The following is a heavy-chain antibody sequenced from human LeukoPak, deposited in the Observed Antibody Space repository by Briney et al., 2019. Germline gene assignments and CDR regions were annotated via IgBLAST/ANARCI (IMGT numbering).Heavy chain of an antibody. D-gene: IGHD6-13*01. Sequence: GASVKVSCKASGGTFSSYAISWVRQAPGQGLEWMGRIIPILGIANYAQKFQGRVTITADKSTSTAYMVLSSLRSEDTAVYYCARGVSTYYFDYWGQGTLVTVSS. CDR3: ARGVSTYYFDY. J-gene: IGHJ4*02. CDR1: GGTFSSYA. V-gene: IGHV1-69*04. CDR2: IIPILGIA.